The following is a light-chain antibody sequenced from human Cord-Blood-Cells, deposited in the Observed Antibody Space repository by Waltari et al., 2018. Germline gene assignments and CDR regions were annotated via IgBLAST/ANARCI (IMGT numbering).Light chain of an antibody. CDR1: QSLLHSDGKTY. CDR2: EVS. V-gene: IGKV2-29*02. J-gene: IGKJ4*01. Sequence: DIVMTQTPLSLSVTPGQPASISCKSSQSLLHSDGKTYLYWYLQKPGQSPQLLIYEVSSRFSGVPDRFSGSGSGTDFTLKISSLQPEDFATYYCQQYNSYPLTFGGGTKVEIK. CDR3: QQYNSYPLT.